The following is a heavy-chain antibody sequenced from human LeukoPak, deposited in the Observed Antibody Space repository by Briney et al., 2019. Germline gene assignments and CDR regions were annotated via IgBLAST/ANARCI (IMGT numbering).Heavy chain of an antibody. Sequence: PGGSLSLSCAASGFTFSAYSVNWVRQAPGKGLEWVAQISQDGTESYSVDSVRGRFTISRDNAKNSVYLQMNSLRPENTAVYYCARDSTGTVFDLWGQGTLVTVSS. CDR2: ISQDGTES. D-gene: IGHD1-1*01. V-gene: IGHV3-7*04. J-gene: IGHJ4*02. CDR3: ARDSTGTVFDL. CDR1: GFTFSAYS.